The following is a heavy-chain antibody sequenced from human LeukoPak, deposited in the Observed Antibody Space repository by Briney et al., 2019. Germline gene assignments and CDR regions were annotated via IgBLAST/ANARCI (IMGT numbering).Heavy chain of an antibody. J-gene: IGHJ5*02. D-gene: IGHD6-19*01. Sequence: ASVKVSCKASGYTFTSYGSSWVRQAPGQGLEWMGWISAYNGNTNYAQKFQGRVTMTTDTSTSTAYMELRSLRSDDTAVYYCARDLESSGWYWFDPWGQGTLVTVSS. V-gene: IGHV1-18*01. CDR3: ARDLESSGWYWFDP. CDR2: ISAYNGNT. CDR1: GYTFTSYG.